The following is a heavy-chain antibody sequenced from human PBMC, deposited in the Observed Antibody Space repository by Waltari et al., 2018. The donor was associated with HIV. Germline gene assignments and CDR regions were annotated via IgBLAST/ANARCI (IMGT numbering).Heavy chain of an antibody. CDR2: IIPIFGTA. CDR1: GGTFISSA. Sequence: VPLVQSGAEVKKPGSSVKVSCKASGGTFISSANLWVRPAPGQGLEWMGGIIPIFGTANYAQKFKGRVTITADESTSTAYMELGSLRSEDTAVYYCASCYSPDPRAFDIWGQGTMVTVSS. J-gene: IGHJ3*02. CDR3: ASCYSPDPRAFDI. V-gene: IGHV1-69*01. D-gene: IGHD2-2*02.